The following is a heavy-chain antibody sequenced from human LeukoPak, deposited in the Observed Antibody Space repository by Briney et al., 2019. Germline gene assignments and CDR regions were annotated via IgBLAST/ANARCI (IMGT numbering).Heavy chain of an antibody. CDR2: ISGSGGST. V-gene: IGHV3-23*01. CDR3: ARANSIAAAGDY. CDR1: GFTFSSYA. J-gene: IGHJ4*02. D-gene: IGHD6-13*01. Sequence: PGRSLRLSCAASGFTFSSYAMSWVRQAPGKGPEWVSAISGSGGSTYYADSVKGRFTISRDNSKNTLYLQMNSLRAEDTAVYYCARANSIAAAGDYWGQGTLVTVSS.